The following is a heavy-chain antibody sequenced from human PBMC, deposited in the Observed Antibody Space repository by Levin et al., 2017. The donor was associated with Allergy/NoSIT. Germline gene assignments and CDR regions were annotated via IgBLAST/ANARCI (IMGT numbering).Heavy chain of an antibody. D-gene: IGHD3-10*01. CDR2: IYSSGSA. CDR1: GGSISSGSYY. Sequence: SQTPSLTCKVSGGSISSGSYYWSWIRQPAAKGLEWIGRIYSSGSANYNPSLKSRVTISVDTSKNQFSLKLSSVTAADTAVYYCARAEVGSEHWGQGTLVTVSS. CDR3: ARAEVGSEH. V-gene: IGHV4-61*02. J-gene: IGHJ4*02.